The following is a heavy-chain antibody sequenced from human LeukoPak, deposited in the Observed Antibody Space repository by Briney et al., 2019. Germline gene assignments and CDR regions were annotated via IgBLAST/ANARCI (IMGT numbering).Heavy chain of an antibody. Sequence: GASVKVSCKASGYTFSSYGISWVRQAPGQGLEWMGGIIPIFGTANYAQKFQGRVTMTTDASTSTAYMELRSLRSDDTAVYYCARVKVGATLMSYWGQGTLVTVSS. CDR2: IIPIFGTA. CDR3: ARVKVGATLMSY. V-gene: IGHV1-69*05. CDR1: GYTFSSYG. J-gene: IGHJ4*02. D-gene: IGHD1-26*01.